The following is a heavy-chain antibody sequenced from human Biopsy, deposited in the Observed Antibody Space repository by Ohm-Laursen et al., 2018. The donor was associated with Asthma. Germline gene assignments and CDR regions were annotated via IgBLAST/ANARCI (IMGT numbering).Heavy chain of an antibody. D-gene: IGHD2-8*01. J-gene: IGHJ6*02. CDR3: ARERAGVLGSYNGMDV. Sequence: SLRLSCSASGFTFSNYGMHWVRQVAGKGLDWVAVVTYDGISQYYAESVKGRFTISRDNSRNTLNLQMNSVRPDDTAVYFCARERAGVLGSYNGMDVWGPGTTVSVAS. CDR2: VTYDGISQ. V-gene: IGHV3-30*03. CDR1: GFTFSNYG.